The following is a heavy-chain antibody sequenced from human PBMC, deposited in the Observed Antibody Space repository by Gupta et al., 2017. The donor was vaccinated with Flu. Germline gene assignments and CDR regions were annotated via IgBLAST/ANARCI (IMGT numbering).Heavy chain of an antibody. V-gene: IGHV3-33*01. CDR2: IWYDGSNK. D-gene: IGHD3-10*01. CDR3: ASGVTRGRGVDAFDI. CDR1: GFTFSSYG. J-gene: IGHJ3*02. Sequence: QVQLVESGGGVVQPGRSLRLSCAASGFTFSSYGMHWVRQAPGKGLEWVAVIWYDGSNKYYADSVKGRFTISRDNSKNTLYLQMNSLRAEDTAVYYCASGVTRGRGVDAFDIWGQGTMVTVSS.